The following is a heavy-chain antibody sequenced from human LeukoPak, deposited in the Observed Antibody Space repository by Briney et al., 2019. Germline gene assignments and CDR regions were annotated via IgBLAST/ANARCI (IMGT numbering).Heavy chain of an antibody. D-gene: IGHD6-19*01. CDR3: ARVRGWYTQRPFDY. CDR2: IYSGGST. V-gene: IGHV3-53*01. CDR1: GFTVSSNY. Sequence: GGSLRLSCAASGFTVSSNYMSWVRQAPGKGLEWVSVIYSGGSTYYADSVKGRFTISRDNSKNTLYLQMNSLRAEDTAVYYCARVRGWYTQRPFDYWGQGTLVTVSS. J-gene: IGHJ4*02.